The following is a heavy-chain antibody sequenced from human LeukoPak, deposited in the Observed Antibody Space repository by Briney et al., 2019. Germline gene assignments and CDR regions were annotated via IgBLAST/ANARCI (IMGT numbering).Heavy chain of an antibody. CDR1: GFTFRSHV. D-gene: IGHD3-3*01. CDR2: IIVDGRT. Sequence: GGSLRLSCAASGFTFRSHVMSWVRQAPGKGLEWVSTIIVDGRTYYADSVKGRFTISRDNSKNTLYLQMNSLRAEDTAVYYCAKDRTTIFGVVNPRFDPWGQGTLVTVSS. CDR3: AKDRTTIFGVVNPRFDP. J-gene: IGHJ5*02. V-gene: IGHV3-23*01.